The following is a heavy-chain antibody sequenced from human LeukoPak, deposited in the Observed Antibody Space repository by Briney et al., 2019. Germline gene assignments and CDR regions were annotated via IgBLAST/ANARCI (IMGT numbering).Heavy chain of an antibody. CDR2: IYYNGAT. CDR1: GGSITSDAFY. J-gene: IGHJ2*01. D-gene: IGHD6-19*01. V-gene: IGHV4-31*03. Sequence: SQTLSLTCTVSGGSITSDAFYWTWIRQHPRTGLEWIGYIYYNGATYYNPSFKSRVAISLDTSKNHFSLELTSVTAADTAVYYCARAVAGPSWYFDLWGRGTLVTVSS. CDR3: ARAVAGPSWYFDL.